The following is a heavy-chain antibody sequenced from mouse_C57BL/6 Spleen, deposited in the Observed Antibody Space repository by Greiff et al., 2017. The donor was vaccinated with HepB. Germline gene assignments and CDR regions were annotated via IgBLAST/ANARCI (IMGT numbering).Heavy chain of an antibody. J-gene: IGHJ2*01. CDR1: GYAFSSSW. Sequence: VQLQQSGPELVKPGASVKISCKASGYAFSSSWMNWVKQRPGKGLEWIGRIYPGDGDTNYNGKFKGKATLTADKSSSTAYMQLSSLTSEDSAVYFCARSDYYGSVYYFDYWGQGTTLTVSS. CDR2: IYPGDGDT. D-gene: IGHD1-1*01. V-gene: IGHV1-82*01. CDR3: ARSDYYGSVYYFDY.